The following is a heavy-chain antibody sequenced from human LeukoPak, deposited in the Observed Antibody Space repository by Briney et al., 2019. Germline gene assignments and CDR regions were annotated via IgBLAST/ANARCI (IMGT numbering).Heavy chain of an antibody. J-gene: IGHJ6*03. CDR1: GGSINSVDYY. CDR2: IYYSGSN. Sequence: SETLSLTFTVSGGSINSVDYYWSWIRQPPGKGLEWIGYIYYSGSNNYNPSLKSRVTISVDTSKNQFSLKLSSVTAADTAVYYCARGIVVVPAAIHLDYYYYYYTDVWGKGTTVTVSS. D-gene: IGHD2-2*02. CDR3: ARGIVVVPAAIHLDYYYYYYTDV. V-gene: IGHV4-61*08.